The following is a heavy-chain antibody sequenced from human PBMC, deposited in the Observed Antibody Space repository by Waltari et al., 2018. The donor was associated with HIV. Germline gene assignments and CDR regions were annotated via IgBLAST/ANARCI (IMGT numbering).Heavy chain of an antibody. CDR3: TRDQYNYGSGRADF. Sequence: EVQLVESGGGLVQPGRSLRLSCTASGFTFGDHAMSWVRQAPGKGLEWVGFIRSKADGGTTENAASVKGRFTISRDDSKSIAYLQMNSLKTEDTAVYYCTRDQYNYGSGRADFWGQGTLVTVSS. V-gene: IGHV3-49*04. CDR2: IRSKADGGTT. D-gene: IGHD3-10*01. CDR1: GFTFGDHA. J-gene: IGHJ4*02.